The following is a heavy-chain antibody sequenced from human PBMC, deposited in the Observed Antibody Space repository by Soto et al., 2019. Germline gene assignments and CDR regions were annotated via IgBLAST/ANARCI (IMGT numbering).Heavy chain of an antibody. CDR3: ARDLRYSSSVNWSDP. D-gene: IGHD6-6*01. J-gene: IGHJ5*02. CDR2: IIPIFGTA. V-gene: IGHV1-69*13. Sequence: GASVKVSCKASGGTFSSYAISWVRQAPGQGLEWMGGIIPIFGTANYAQKFQGRVTITADESTSTAYMELSSLRSEDAAVYYCARDLRYSSSVNWSDPWGQGTLVTVSS. CDR1: GGTFSSYA.